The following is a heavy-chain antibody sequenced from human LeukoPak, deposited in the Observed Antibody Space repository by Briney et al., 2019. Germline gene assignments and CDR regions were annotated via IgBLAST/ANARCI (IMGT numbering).Heavy chain of an antibody. CDR3: ARTHQDIVVVPAANFDY. CDR1: GFTFSNYG. Sequence: GGSLRLSCVTSGFTFSNYGMHWVRQLPGKGLEWVAVISYDSEGDYNVDSVKGRFTISRDNSKNTLYMQMNSLRAEDTAVDYCARTHQDIVVVPAANFDYWGQGTLVTVSS. CDR2: ISYDSEGD. D-gene: IGHD2-2*01. J-gene: IGHJ4*02. V-gene: IGHV3-30*03.